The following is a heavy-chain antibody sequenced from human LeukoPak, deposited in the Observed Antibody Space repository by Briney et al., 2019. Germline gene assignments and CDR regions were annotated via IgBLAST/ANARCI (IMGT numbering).Heavy chain of an antibody. CDR1: GLAFSAYK. CDR3: VVGGSPGY. Sequence: GRSLRLSCAASGLAFSAYKMHWVRQAPRKGLVWVSRISTDGYTTDYADFVQGRFTASRDNTKNTWSLEMNSLRAEDTAVYYCVVGGSPGYWGQGTLVTVSS. D-gene: IGHD2-15*01. J-gene: IGHJ4*02. CDR2: ISTDGYTT. V-gene: IGHV3-74*01.